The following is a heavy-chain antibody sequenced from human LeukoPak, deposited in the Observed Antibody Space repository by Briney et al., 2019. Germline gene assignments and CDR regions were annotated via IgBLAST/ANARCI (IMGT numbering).Heavy chain of an antibody. CDR2: ISSSGSTI. CDR1: GFTFSDYY. CDR3: AKNFNFVLWYFDL. V-gene: IGHV3-11*01. J-gene: IGHJ2*01. Sequence: GGSLRLSCAASGFTFSDYYMSWIRQAPGKGLEWVSYISSSGSTIYYADSVKGRFTISRDNSKNTLDLQMNSLRAEDTAVYYCAKNFNFVLWYFDLWGRGTLVTVSS. D-gene: IGHD6-6*01.